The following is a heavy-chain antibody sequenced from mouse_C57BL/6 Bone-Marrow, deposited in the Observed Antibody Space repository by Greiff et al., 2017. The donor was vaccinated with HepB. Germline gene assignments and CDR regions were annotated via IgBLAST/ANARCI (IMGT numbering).Heavy chain of an antibody. D-gene: IGHD2-3*01. V-gene: IGHV1-81*01. CDR2: IYPRSGNT. J-gene: IGHJ3*01. CDR3: ARRDDGYPWFAY. CDR1: GYTFTSYG. Sequence: VKLMESGAELARPGASVKLSCKASGYTFTSYGISWVKQRTGQGLEWIGEIYPRSGNTYYNEKFKGKATLTADKSSSTAYMELRSLTSEDSAVYFCARRDDGYPWFAYWGQGTLVTVSA.